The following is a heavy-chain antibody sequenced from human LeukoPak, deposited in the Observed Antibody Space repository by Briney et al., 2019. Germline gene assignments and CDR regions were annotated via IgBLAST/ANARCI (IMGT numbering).Heavy chain of an antibody. V-gene: IGHV4-59*01. CDR3: ARGRYNYALEDYFDY. Sequence: PSETLSLTCTASGVSISSYHWSWIRQPPGKGLEWIGYIYNSGSTNYNPSLKSRVTISVDTSKNQFSLKLSPVTAADTAVYYCARGRYNYALEDYFDYWGQGTLVTVSS. J-gene: IGHJ4*02. D-gene: IGHD5-18*01. CDR2: IYNSGST. CDR1: GVSISSYH.